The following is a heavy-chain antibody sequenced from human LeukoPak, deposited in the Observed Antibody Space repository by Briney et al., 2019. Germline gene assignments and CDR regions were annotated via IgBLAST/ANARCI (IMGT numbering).Heavy chain of an antibody. D-gene: IGHD3-10*01. V-gene: IGHV3-30*02. Sequence: GGSLRLSCAASGFTFSSYGMHWVRQAPGKGLEWVAFIRYDGSNKYYADSVKGRFTISRDNSKNTLYLQMNSLRAEDTAVYYCAKDELWFGELLPFDYWGQGTLVTVSS. J-gene: IGHJ4*02. CDR1: GFTFSSYG. CDR3: AKDELWFGELLPFDY. CDR2: IRYDGSNK.